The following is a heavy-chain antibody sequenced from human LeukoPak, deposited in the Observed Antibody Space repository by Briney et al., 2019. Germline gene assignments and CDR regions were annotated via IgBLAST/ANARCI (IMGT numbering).Heavy chain of an antibody. J-gene: IGHJ3*02. V-gene: IGHV7-4-1*02. CDR3: ARDGAPGQLWSPDAFDI. D-gene: IGHD5-18*01. CDR2: IKTNTGNP. CDR1: GYTFTSYA. Sequence: ASVTVSFKASGYTFTSYAMNWVRQAPGQGLEWMGWIKTNTGNPTYAQGFTGRFVFSLDTSVSTAYLQISSLKAEDTAVYYCARDGAPGQLWSPDAFDIWGQGTMVTVSS.